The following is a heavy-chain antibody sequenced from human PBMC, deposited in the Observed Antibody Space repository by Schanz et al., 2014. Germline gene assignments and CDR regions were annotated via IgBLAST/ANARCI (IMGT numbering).Heavy chain of an antibody. CDR3: ARDNYYGSGSCAY. V-gene: IGHV3-33*08. Sequence: VQLVESGGGLVKPGGSLRLSCAASGFTFSSYSMNWVRQAPGKGLEWVAVIWSDGSTKYYADSVKGRFTISRDNAKNSMYLHMKSLRGEDTAVYYCARDNYYGSGSCAYWGQGTLVTVSS. CDR2: IWSDGSTK. CDR1: GFTFSSYS. D-gene: IGHD3-10*01. J-gene: IGHJ4*02.